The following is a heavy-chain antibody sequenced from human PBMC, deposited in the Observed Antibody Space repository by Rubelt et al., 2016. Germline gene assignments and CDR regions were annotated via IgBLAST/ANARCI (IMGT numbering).Heavy chain of an antibody. V-gene: IGHV4-34*01. Sequence: QVQLQQWGAGLLKPSETLSLTCAVYGGSFSGYYWSWIRQPPGKGLEWIGAINHRGSTNYNPSLKSRVTIAVDTSKNHFSLRLSSVTAADTAVYYCAGGYGFVPFESWGKGTPVTVSS. D-gene: IGHD3-10*01. CDR1: GGSFSGYY. CDR2: INHRGST. J-gene: IGHJ4*02. CDR3: AGGYGFVPFES.